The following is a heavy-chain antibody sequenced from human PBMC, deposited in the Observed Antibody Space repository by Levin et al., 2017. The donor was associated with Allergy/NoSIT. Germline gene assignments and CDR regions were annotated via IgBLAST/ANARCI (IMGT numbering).Heavy chain of an antibody. CDR2: IGGSGDGP. D-gene: IGHD3-16*01. V-gene: IGHV3-23*01. J-gene: IGHJ5*02. Sequence: GESLKISCVASGLTFSNYAMNWVRQAPGKGLEWVAAIGGSGDGPYYADSVKGRFTMSRDNSNYTVQLQMNSLRAEDTAIYYCAKGSRSLGPRVPGGWFDPWGQGTRVTVSA. CDR3: AKGSRSLGPRVPGGWFDP. CDR1: GLTFSNYA.